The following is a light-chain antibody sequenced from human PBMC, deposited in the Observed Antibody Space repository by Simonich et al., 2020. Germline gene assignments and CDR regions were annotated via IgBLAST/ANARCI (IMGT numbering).Light chain of an antibody. Sequence: QLVLTQSPSASASLGASVKLTCTLSSGHSSYAIAWHQQQPEKGPRYLMKLNSDGSHSKGDGIPDRFSGSSSGAERYLTISSLQSEDEADYYCQSYDSSLSGSVFVGGTKLTVL. CDR1: SGHSSYA. V-gene: IGLV4-69*01. J-gene: IGLJ3*02. CDR3: QSYDSSLSGSV. CDR2: LNSDGSH.